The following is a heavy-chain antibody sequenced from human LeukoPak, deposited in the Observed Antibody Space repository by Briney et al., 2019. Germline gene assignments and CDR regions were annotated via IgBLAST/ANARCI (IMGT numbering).Heavy chain of an antibody. Sequence: GGSLRLSCAASGFTFSSFVMSWVRQAPGMGPEWVSAISGSGDSTYYADSVKGRFTISRDNSKNTLHLQMNSLRAEDTAVYYCAKCLDAFDIWGQGTMVTVPS. CDR2: ISGSGDST. J-gene: IGHJ3*02. V-gene: IGHV3-23*01. CDR1: GFTFSSFV. CDR3: AKCLDAFDI.